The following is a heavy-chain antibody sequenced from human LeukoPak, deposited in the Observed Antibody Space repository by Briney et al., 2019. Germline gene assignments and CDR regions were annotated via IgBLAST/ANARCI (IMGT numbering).Heavy chain of an antibody. Sequence: GGPLRLSCAASGFTFSSYAMSWVRQAPGKGLEWVSTISGSGGSTYYADSVKGRFTISRDNSKNTLYLQMNSLRAEDTAIYYCAKATVGTAIDDYFDYWGQGTLVTVSS. J-gene: IGHJ4*02. D-gene: IGHD5-18*01. CDR3: AKATVGTAIDDYFDY. CDR1: GFTFSSYA. CDR2: ISGSGGST. V-gene: IGHV3-23*01.